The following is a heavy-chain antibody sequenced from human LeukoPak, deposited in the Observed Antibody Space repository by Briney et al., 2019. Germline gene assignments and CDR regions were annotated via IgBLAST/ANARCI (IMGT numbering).Heavy chain of an antibody. J-gene: IGHJ4*02. Sequence: PSETLSLTCAVSGASISSSHWWSWVRQPPRKGLEWIGEIYHGGSTNCNPSLKGRVTISVDRSNNQFSLRLTSVTAADTAVYYCARSALDTSGSYYNPQPFDYWGQGTLVTVSS. CDR1: GASISSSHW. CDR3: ARSALDTSGSYYNPQPFDY. V-gene: IGHV4-4*02. CDR2: IYHGGST. D-gene: IGHD3-10*01.